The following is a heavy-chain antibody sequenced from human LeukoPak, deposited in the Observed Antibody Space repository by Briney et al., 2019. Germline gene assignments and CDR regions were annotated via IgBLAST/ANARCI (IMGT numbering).Heavy chain of an antibody. Sequence: SVKVSCKASGYTFSSYYMHWARQAPGQGLEWMGRIIPILGIANYAQKFQGRVTITADKSTSTAYMELSSLRSEDTAVYYCATTGVPAAYTTQYNWFDPWGQGTLVTVSS. D-gene: IGHD2-2*01. V-gene: IGHV1-69*02. CDR1: GYTFSSYY. CDR2: IIPILGIA. CDR3: ATTGVPAAYTTQYNWFDP. J-gene: IGHJ5*02.